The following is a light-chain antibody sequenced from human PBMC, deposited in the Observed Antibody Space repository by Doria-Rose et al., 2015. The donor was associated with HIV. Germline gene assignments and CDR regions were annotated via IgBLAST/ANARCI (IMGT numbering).Light chain of an antibody. CDR2: DGS. J-gene: IGKJ1*01. V-gene: IGKV3-20*01. CDR3: HQYGTSWT. CDR1: PSLSSTY. Sequence: EIVLTQSPGTLSLSPGERATLSCRASPSLSSTYLAWYQQKPGQAPSLLIYDGSTRATGIPDRFSASGSGTDFTLTINRLEPEDFALYYCHQYGTSWTFGQGTKVEI.